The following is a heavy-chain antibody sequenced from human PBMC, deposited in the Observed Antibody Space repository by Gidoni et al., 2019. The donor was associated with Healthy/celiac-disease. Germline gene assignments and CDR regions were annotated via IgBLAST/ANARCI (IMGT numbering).Heavy chain of an antibody. CDR3: AKDHSTDNDYGDGGHFDY. Sequence: QVQLVESGGGVVQPGRSLRLSCAASGFTFSSYGMHWVRQAPGKGLEWVAVISYDGRNKYYADSVKGRFTISRDNSKNTLYLQMNSLRAEDTAVYYCAKDHSTDNDYGDGGHFDYWGQGTLVTVSS. CDR2: ISYDGRNK. CDR1: GFTFSSYG. J-gene: IGHJ4*02. D-gene: IGHD4-17*01. V-gene: IGHV3-30*18.